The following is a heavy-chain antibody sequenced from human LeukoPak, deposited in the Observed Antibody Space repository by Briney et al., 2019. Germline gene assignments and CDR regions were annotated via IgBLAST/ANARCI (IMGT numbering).Heavy chain of an antibody. J-gene: IGHJ3*02. V-gene: IGHV1-8*03. Sequence: ASVKVSCKASGYTFITYDINWVRQVTGQGLEWMGWMNPNSGNTGYAQKFQGRVTITRNTSISTAYMELSSLRYEDTAVYYCATDVGATRAFDIWGQGTMVTVSS. CDR2: MNPNSGNT. CDR1: GYTFITYD. CDR3: ATDVGATRAFDI. D-gene: IGHD1-26*01.